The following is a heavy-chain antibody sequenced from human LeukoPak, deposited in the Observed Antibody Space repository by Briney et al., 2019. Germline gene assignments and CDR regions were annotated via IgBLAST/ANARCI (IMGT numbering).Heavy chain of an antibody. D-gene: IGHD1-26*01. V-gene: IGHV3-23*01. J-gene: IGHJ6*03. CDR2: ISGSGGST. CDR3: AKHSGSYVSYYYYYMDV. CDR1: GFTFSSYA. Sequence: GGSLRLSCAASGFTFSSYAMSWVRQAPGKGLEWVSAISGSGGSTYYADSVKGRFTISRDNSKNTLCLQMNSLRAEDTAVYYCAKHSGSYVSYYYYYMDVWGKGTTVTVSS.